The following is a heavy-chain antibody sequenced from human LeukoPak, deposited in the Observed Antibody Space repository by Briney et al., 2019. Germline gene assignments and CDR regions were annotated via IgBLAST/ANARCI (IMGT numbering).Heavy chain of an antibody. CDR3: AKDLNPYGSGRGYFDS. CDR1: EFTFSMFS. D-gene: IGHD3-10*01. CDR2: ISASSSTI. V-gene: IGHV3-48*04. J-gene: IGHJ4*02. Sequence: GGSLRLSCTASEFTFSMFSMNWVRQAPGKGLEWISFISASSSTIYYADSVKGRFTISRDNAKNSLSLQMNSLRAEDTAMYYCAKDLNPYGSGRGYFDSWGQGTLVTVSS.